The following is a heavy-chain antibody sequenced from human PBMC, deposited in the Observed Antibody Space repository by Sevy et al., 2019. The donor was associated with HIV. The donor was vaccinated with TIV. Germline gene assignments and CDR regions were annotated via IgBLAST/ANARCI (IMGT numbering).Heavy chain of an antibody. CDR1: GFSLNSYW. V-gene: IGHV3-7*01. D-gene: IGHD6-13*01. CDR3: VRAIAADGSF. J-gene: IGHJ4*02. CDR2: IKQDGSVK. Sequence: GGSLRLSCAASGFSLNSYWMSWVRQAPGKGLEWVANIKQDGSVKYYVDSVKGRFTTSRDNARNLLYLQMNGLRAEDTARYYCVRAIAADGSFWGQGTLVTVSS.